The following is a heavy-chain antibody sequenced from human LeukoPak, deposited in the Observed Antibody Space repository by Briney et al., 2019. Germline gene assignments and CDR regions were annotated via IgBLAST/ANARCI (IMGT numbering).Heavy chain of an antibody. V-gene: IGHV4-59*01. Sequence: SETLSLTCTVSGGSITSYYWSWIRQPPGKGLEWIGYIYYSGSTKYNPSLKSRVTISVDTSKNQFTLRLSSVTAADTAVYYCARDRVGHSAIDYWGQGTLVTVSS. CDR1: GGSITSYY. CDR3: ARDRVGHSAIDY. CDR2: IYYSGST. J-gene: IGHJ4*02. D-gene: IGHD2-15*01.